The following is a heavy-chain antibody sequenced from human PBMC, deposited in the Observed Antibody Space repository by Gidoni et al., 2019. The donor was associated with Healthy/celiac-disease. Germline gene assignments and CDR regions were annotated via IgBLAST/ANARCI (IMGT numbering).Heavy chain of an antibody. Sequence: EVQLVESGGGLVQPGGSLRLSCAASGFPFSSYSMNWVRQAPGKGLEWVSYISSSSSTIYYADSVKGRFTIARDNAKNSLYLQMNSLRDEDTAVYYCARRYYDFWSGYSDSYYFDYWGQGTLVTVSS. V-gene: IGHV3-48*02. J-gene: IGHJ4*02. CDR3: ARRYYDFWSGYSDSYYFDY. D-gene: IGHD3-3*01. CDR2: ISSSSSTI. CDR1: GFPFSSYS.